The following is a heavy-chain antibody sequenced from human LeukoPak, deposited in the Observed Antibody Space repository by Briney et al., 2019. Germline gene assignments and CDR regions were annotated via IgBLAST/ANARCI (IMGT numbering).Heavy chain of an antibody. D-gene: IGHD1-26*01. CDR2: IYYSGDT. CDR3: ARAGLGSYYGRYYFDY. Sequence: PSETLSLTCTVSGVSMSSNYWNWIRQPPGRGLEWIGYIYYSGDTYYNPSLKSRVTISVDTSKNQFSLKLSSVTAADTAVYYCARAGLGSYYGRYYFDYWGQGTLVTVSS. V-gene: IGHV4-59*08. J-gene: IGHJ4*02. CDR1: GVSMSSNY.